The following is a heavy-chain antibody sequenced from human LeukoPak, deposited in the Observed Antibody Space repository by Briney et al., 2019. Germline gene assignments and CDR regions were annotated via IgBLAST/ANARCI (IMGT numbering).Heavy chain of an antibody. CDR1: GYTFIDYY. V-gene: IGHV1-2*02. CDR3: ARDVFAAYTTHHKFDP. D-gene: IGHD2-2*02. Sequence: ASVKVSCKASGYTFIDYYMHWVRQAPGQGLEWVGWMNPNTGGTNYAQKNQGRVTMTSDTSITTFYMELSNLESADTAIYYCARDVFAAYTTHHKFDPWGQGTLVTVSS. CDR2: MNPNTGGT. J-gene: IGHJ5*02.